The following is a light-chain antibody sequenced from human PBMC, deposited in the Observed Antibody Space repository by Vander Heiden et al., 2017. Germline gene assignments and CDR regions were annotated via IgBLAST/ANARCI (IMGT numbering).Light chain of an antibody. V-gene: IGKV1-5*03. CDR1: QDIDIW. Sequence: DIQRTQSPSTLSASIGDRITITGRASQDIDIWLAWYQQKPGQAPKLLIYAASTPESGVPSRFSGSGSGTVFTLTISSLQPDDSATYFCQQNDRYSPTFGQGTKVEI. CDR3: QQNDRYSPT. CDR2: AAS. J-gene: IGKJ1*01.